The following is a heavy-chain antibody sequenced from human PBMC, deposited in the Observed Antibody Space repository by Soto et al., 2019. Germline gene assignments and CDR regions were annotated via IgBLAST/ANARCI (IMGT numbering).Heavy chain of an antibody. Sequence: GGSLRLSCAASGFTFSSYAMSWVRQAPGKGLEWVSAISGSGGSTYYADSMKGRFTISRDNSKNTLYLQMNSLRAEDTAVYYCAKTGIVVVVATNWFDPWGQGTLVTVSS. CDR1: GFTFSSYA. D-gene: IGHD2-15*01. J-gene: IGHJ5*02. V-gene: IGHV3-23*01. CDR2: ISGSGGST. CDR3: AKTGIVVVVATNWFDP.